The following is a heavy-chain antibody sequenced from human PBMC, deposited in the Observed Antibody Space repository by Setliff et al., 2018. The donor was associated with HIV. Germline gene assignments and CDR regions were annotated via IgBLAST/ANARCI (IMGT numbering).Heavy chain of an antibody. CDR1: GGSITSSNYF. CDR3: ARRQYISLTMIGGYFDF. CDR2: IYYRETT. J-gene: IGHJ4*02. D-gene: IGHD3-22*01. V-gene: IGHV4-39*01. Sequence: PSETLSLTCTVSGGSITSSNYFWGWIRQPPGKGLEWIGSIYYRETTYYNPSLKGRVTISVDTSNNQFSLRLSSVTAADTAVYYCARRQYISLTMIGGYFDFWGQGTLVTVSS.